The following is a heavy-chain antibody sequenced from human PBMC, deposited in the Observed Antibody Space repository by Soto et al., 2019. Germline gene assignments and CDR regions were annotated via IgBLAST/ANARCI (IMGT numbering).Heavy chain of an antibody. CDR3: AREEFKTGTDAFDI. V-gene: IGHV3-66*01. D-gene: IGHD1-1*01. CDR1: GFTVSSNY. CDR2: IYSGGST. Sequence: GGSLRLSCAASGFTVSSNYMSWVRQAPGKGLEWVSVIYSGGSTYYADSVKGSFTISRDNSKNTLYLQMNSLRAEDTAVYYCAREEFKTGTDAFDIWGQGTMVTVSS. J-gene: IGHJ3*02.